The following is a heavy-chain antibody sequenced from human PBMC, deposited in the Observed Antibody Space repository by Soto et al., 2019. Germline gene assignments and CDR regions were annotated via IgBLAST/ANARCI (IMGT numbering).Heavy chain of an antibody. V-gene: IGHV3-21*01. D-gene: IGHD3-16*01. J-gene: IGHJ3*02. CDR2: ISSSSSYI. Sequence: EVQLVESGGGLVKPGGSLRLSCAASGFTFSTYSMNWVRQAPGKGLEWVSSISSSSSYIYYADSVKGRFTISRDNAKNSLYLQMNSLRAEDTAVYYWGRDGGGDLKAFDIWGQGTMVTVSS. CDR3: GRDGGGDLKAFDI. CDR1: GFTFSTYS.